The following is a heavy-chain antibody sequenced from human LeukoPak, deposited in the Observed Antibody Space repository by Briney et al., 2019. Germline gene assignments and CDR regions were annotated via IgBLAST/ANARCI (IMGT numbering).Heavy chain of an antibody. CDR3: ARDSSQGVFDY. V-gene: IGHV3-53*01. J-gene: IGHJ4*02. D-gene: IGHD2/OR15-2a*01. Sequence: TGGSLRLSCAASGFTFSRYSMNWVSQAPGKGLGWVSVIYSGGSTYYADSVKGRFTISRDNPKNTLYLQMNSLRAEDTAVYYCARDSSQGVFDYWGQGTLVTVSS. CDR1: GFTFSRYS. CDR2: IYSGGST.